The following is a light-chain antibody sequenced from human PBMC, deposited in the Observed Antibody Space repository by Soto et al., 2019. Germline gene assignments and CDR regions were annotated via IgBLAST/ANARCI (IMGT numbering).Light chain of an antibody. CDR1: QKIHSW. V-gene: IGKV1-5*01. CDR2: DAS. CDR3: QQYHTYSYT. Sequence: DIQMTQSPSTPSASVGDRVTITCRASQKIHSWLAWYQQKPGKAPKLLIYDASTLEGGVSSRFGGSGTGTEFTLTISSLQPDDFATYYCQQYHTYSYTFGQGTKLEIK. J-gene: IGKJ2*01.